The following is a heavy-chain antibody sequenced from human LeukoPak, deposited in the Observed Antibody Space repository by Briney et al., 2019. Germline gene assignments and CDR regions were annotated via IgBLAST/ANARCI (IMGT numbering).Heavy chain of an antibody. CDR2: IYYSGST. J-gene: IGHJ6*03. Sequence: PSETLSLTCTVSGGSISSYYWSWIRQPPGKGLEWIGYIYYSGSTNYNPSLKSRVTISVDTSKNQFSLKLSSVTAADTAVYYCARTTYYDFWSGLSSYYYYMDVWGKGTTVTVSS. CDR1: GGSISSYY. CDR3: ARTTYYDFWSGLSSYYYYMDV. D-gene: IGHD3-3*01. V-gene: IGHV4-59*01.